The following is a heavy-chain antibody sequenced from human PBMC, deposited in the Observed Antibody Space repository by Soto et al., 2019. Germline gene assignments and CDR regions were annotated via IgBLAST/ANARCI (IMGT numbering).Heavy chain of an antibody. V-gene: IGHV1-69*13. Sequence: ASVKVSCKASGGTFISYAISWVRQAPGQGLEWMGGIIPIFGTANYAQKFQGRVTITADESTSTAYMELSSLRSEDTAVYYCARAVTNYYYYGMDVWGQGTTVTVSS. D-gene: IGHD4-4*01. CDR1: GGTFISYA. J-gene: IGHJ6*02. CDR2: IIPIFGTA. CDR3: ARAVTNYYYYGMDV.